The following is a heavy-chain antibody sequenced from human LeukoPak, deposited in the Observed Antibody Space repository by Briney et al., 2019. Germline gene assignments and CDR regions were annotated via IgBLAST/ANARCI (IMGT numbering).Heavy chain of an antibody. CDR1: GGSFSGYY. D-gene: IGHD2-15*01. Sequence: SETLSLTCAVYGGSFSGYYWSWIRQPPGKGLEWIGEINHSGSTNYNPSLKSRVTISVDTSKNQFSLKLSSVTAADTAVYYCASRGRYCSGGSCYTLNYYYYYMDVWGEGTTVTVSS. CDR2: INHSGST. CDR3: ASRGRYCSGGSCYTLNYYYYYMDV. J-gene: IGHJ6*03. V-gene: IGHV4-34*01.